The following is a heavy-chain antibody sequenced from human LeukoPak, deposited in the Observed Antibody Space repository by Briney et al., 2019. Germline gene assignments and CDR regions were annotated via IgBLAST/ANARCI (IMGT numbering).Heavy chain of an antibody. D-gene: IGHD3-9*01. CDR3: AKDRVLRYFDWLFDLDY. CDR2: IRYDGSNK. J-gene: IGHJ4*02. CDR1: GFTFSSYG. V-gene: IGHV3-30*02. Sequence: GGSLRLSCAASGFTFSSYGMHWVRQAPGKGLEWVAFIRYDGSNKYYADSVKGRFTISRDNSTNTLYVQMNSLRAEDTAVYYCAKDRVLRYFDWLFDLDYWGQGTLVTVSS.